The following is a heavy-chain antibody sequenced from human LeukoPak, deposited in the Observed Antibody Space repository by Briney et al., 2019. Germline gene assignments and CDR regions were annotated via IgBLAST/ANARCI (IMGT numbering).Heavy chain of an antibody. CDR2: TSGSGGST. Sequence: HPGGSLRLSCAASGFTFSSYAMSGVRQAPGKGLEWVSATSGSGGSTYYADSVKGRFTISRDNSKNTLYLQMHSLRAEDTAVYYCAKDRNDYTDYWGQGTLVTVSS. D-gene: IGHD1-14*01. J-gene: IGHJ4*02. V-gene: IGHV3-23*01. CDR1: GFTFSSYA. CDR3: AKDRNDYTDY.